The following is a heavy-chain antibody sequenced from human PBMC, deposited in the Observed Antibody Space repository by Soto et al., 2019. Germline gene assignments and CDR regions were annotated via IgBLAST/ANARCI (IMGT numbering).Heavy chain of an antibody. V-gene: IGHV4-34*01. CDR3: ARGIYYGSGSYWTYYYYYGMDV. J-gene: IGHJ6*02. CDR1: GGSFSGYY. D-gene: IGHD3-10*01. CDR2: INHSGST. Sequence: SETLSLTCAVYGGSFSGYYWIGIRQHPGRGLEWIGEINHSGSTNYNPSLKSRVTISVDTSKNQFSLKLSSVTAADTAVYYCARGIYYGSGSYWTYYYYYGMDVWGQGTTVTVSS.